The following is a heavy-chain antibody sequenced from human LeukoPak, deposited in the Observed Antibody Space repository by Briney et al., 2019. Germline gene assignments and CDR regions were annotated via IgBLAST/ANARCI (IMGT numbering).Heavy chain of an antibody. D-gene: IGHD5-18*01. Sequence: GGSLRLSCGASGFTFGSYAMYWVRQAPGKGLEWVAGIFGSGGSPHYADPVKGRFTISRDNSRNTVYLRINSLRAEDTAVYYCGKTTVGYSSGQKPAWPVDYWGQGTLVTVSS. CDR3: GKTTVGYSSGQKPAWPVDY. V-gene: IGHV3-23*01. CDR2: IFGSGGSP. J-gene: IGHJ4*02. CDR1: GFTFGSYA.